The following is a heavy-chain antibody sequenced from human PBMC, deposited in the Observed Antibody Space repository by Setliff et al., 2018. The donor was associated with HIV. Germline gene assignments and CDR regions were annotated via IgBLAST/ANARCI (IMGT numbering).Heavy chain of an antibody. V-gene: IGHV4-39*07. CDR2: IFYSGST. D-gene: IGHD3-22*01. CDR3: ARDHKYYYDSSGLDY. J-gene: IGHJ4*02. Sequence: NPSETLSLTCTVSGGSITSSTYYWDWIRQPPGKGLEWIGSIFYSGSTYYNPSVKSRVTISIDTSKNQFSLRLSSVTAADTAVYYCARDHKYYYDSSGLDYWGQGTLVTVS. CDR1: GGSITSSTYY.